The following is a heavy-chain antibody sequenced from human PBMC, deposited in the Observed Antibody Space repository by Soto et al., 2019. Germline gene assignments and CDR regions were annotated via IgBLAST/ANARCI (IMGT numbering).Heavy chain of an antibody. J-gene: IGHJ6*02. V-gene: IGHV3-7*01. Sequence: PGGSLRLSCAASGFTFSSYWMSWFRQAPGKGLEWVANIKQDGSEKYYVDPVKGRFTISRDNAKNSLYLQMNSLRAEDTAVYYCARDHAVRGVGLYYYYGMDVWGQGTTVTVSS. CDR1: GFTFSSYW. CDR2: IKQDGSEK. D-gene: IGHD3-10*01. CDR3: ARDHAVRGVGLYYYYGMDV.